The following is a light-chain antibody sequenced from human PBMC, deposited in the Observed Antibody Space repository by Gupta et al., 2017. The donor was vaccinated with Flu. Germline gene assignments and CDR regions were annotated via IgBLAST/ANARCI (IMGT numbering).Light chain of an antibody. CDR3: RQYKSYPIT. V-gene: IGKV1D-16*01. J-gene: IGKJ5*01. CDR2: GAS. Sequence: DIQMTQSPSSLSASVGDRVIITCRASQTISNALGWYQQKPGKAPKSLIYGASSLQNGVPSRFSGSGSGTDFTLTINSLQPEDIGTYYCRQYKSYPITFGQGTRLEI. CDR1: QTISNA.